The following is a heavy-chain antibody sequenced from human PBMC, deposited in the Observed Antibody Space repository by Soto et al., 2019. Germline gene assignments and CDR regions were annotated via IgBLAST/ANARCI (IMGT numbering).Heavy chain of an antibody. V-gene: IGHV3-66*01. CDR2: IYSGGNT. CDR1: GFTVSDNY. D-gene: IGHD3-10*01. J-gene: IGHJ4*02. CDR3: AKDMVRGVIPPILDY. Sequence: GGSLRLSCAASGFTVSDNYMSWVRQSPGRGLEWVAVIYSGGNTYYADSVKGRFTISRDNSKNTLYLQMNSLRAEDTAVYYCAKDMVRGVIPPILDYWGQGTLVTVSS.